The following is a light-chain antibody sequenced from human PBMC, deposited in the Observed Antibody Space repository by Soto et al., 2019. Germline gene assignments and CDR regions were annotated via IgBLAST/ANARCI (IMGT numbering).Light chain of an antibody. CDR2: SIS. V-gene: IGKV1-9*01. CDR1: QGVMNS. J-gene: IGKJ2*01. Sequence: IQVTQSPSILSASVGDRVTITCRTSQGVMNSVAWYQQKSGMAPRLLIYSISSLKSGVPSRFSGSGSGAEFTLTISGLQPEDFATYFCQQLFTYPHTFGLGTQLQI. CDR3: QQLFTYPHT.